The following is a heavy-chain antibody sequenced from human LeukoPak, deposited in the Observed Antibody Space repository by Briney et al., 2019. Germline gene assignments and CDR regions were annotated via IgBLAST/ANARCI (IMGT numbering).Heavy chain of an antibody. V-gene: IGHV3-23*01. J-gene: IGHJ4*02. Sequence: GGSLRLSCADSGFTFSSYAMIWVRRAPGKGLEWVSAITGTADNTYYAYSVKGPFSISRDNSKNTVYLQLNSLRAEDTAVYYCAKTRGWPYYFNYWGQGTLVTVSS. D-gene: IGHD6-19*01. CDR1: GFTFSSYA. CDR3: AKTRGWPYYFNY. CDR2: ITGTADNT.